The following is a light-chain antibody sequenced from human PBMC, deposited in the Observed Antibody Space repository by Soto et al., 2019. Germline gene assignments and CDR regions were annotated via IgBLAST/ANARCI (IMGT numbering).Light chain of an antibody. CDR1: QSVSYY. J-gene: IGKJ1*01. CDR3: QQYGSSPWT. CDR2: DAS. Sequence: ILIKQFPAALSVSQGERVTFSCRASQSVSYYLAWYQHKPGQAPRLLIYDASTRATGIPVRFSGSGSGTDFTLTISRLEPEDFAVYYCQQYGSSPWTFGQGTKVDIK. V-gene: IGKV3-20*01.